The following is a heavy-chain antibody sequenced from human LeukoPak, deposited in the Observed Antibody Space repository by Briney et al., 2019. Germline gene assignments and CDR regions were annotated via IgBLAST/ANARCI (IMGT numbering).Heavy chain of an antibody. CDR2: VFYNGKT. Sequence: SETLSLTCTLSGASFRSGGQYWGWIRQTPGKGLEWIGDVFYNGKTNYNPSLKSRVTISLDTSRSQFSLRLSSVTAADTGVYYCARILDIWGRGTLVTVSS. CDR3: ARILDI. CDR1: GASFRSGGQY. J-gene: IGHJ4*02. V-gene: IGHV4-61*08.